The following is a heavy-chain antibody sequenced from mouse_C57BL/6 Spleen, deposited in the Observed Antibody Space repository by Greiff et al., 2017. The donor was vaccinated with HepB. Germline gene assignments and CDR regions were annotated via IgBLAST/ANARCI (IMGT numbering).Heavy chain of an antibody. J-gene: IGHJ4*01. CDR1: GYTFTDYY. CDR3: ARSFHYGRGVDY. Sequence: VQLKESGPVLVKPGASVKMSCKASGYTFTDYYMNWVKQSHGKSLEWIGVINPYNGGTSYNQKFKGKATLTVDKSSSTAYMELNSLTSEDSAVYYCARSFHYGRGVDYWGQGTSVTVSS. CDR2: INPYNGGT. D-gene: IGHD1-1*02. V-gene: IGHV1-19*01.